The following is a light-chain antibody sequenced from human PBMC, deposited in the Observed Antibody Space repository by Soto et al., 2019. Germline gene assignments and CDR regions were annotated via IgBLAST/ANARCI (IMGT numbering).Light chain of an antibody. CDR1: SSNIGAGYY. J-gene: IGLJ2*01. Sequence: QSVLTQPPSVSGAPGQRVTISCTGSSSNIGAGYYVHWYQQLPGTAPKLLIYGNSNRPSGVPDRFSGSKSGTSASLAITGLQAEDEADYYCQSSDSSLRVVFGGGTKLTVL. V-gene: IGLV1-40*01. CDR3: QSSDSSLRVV. CDR2: GNS.